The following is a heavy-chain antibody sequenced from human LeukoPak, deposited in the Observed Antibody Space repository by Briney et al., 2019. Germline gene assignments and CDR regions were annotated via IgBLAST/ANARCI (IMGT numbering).Heavy chain of an antibody. CDR1: GFTFSSYG. CDR3: AREYCSGGSCYSDYYGMDV. V-gene: IGHV3-33*01. D-gene: IGHD2-15*01. J-gene: IGHJ6*02. Sequence: GGSLRLSCAASGFTFSSYGMHWVRQAPGKGLEWVAVIWYDGSNKYYADSAKGRFTISRDNSKNTLYLQMNSLRAEDTAVYYCAREYCSGGSCYSDYYGMDVWGQGTTVTVSS. CDR2: IWYDGSNK.